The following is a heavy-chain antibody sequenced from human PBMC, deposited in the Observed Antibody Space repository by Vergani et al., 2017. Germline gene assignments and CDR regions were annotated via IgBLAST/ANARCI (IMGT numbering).Heavy chain of an antibody. D-gene: IGHD1-14*01. Sequence: QVQLVQSGAEVKKPGSSVKVSCKASGGTFSSYTISWVRQAPGQGLEWMGRIIPILGIANYAQKFQGRVTITADKSTSTAYMELSRLRSEDTAVYYCASAVLTCYYYCMDVWGQGTTVTVSS. V-gene: IGHV1-69*02. CDR1: GGTFSSYT. J-gene: IGHJ6*02. CDR2: IIPILGIA. CDR3: ASAVLTCYYYCMDV.